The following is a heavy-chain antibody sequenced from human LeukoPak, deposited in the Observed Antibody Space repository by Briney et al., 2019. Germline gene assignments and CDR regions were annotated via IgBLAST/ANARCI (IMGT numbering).Heavy chain of an antibody. D-gene: IGHD6-13*01. CDR3: ATGNPHSYSSSWLFSFDY. V-gene: IGHV1-24*01. J-gene: IGHJ4*02. CDR2: FDPEDGET. CDR1: GYTLTELS. Sequence: GASVTVSCTVSGYTLTELSMHWVRQAPGKGLEWMGGFDPEDGETIYAQKFQGRVTMTEDTSTDTAYMELSSLRSEDTAVYYCATGNPHSYSSSWLFSFDYWGQGTLVTVSS.